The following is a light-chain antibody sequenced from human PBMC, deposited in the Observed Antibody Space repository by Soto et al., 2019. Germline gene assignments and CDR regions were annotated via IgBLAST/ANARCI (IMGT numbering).Light chain of an antibody. CDR3: QSYDSSLSGPVV. V-gene: IGLV1-40*01. CDR2: GNS. CDR1: SSNIGAGYD. Sequence: QSVLTQPPSVSGAPGQRVTISCTGSSSNIGAGYDVHWYQQLPGTAPKLLIYGNSNRPSGVPDRFSGSKSGTSASLAITGLQAEDEADDYCQSYDSSLSGPVVFGGGTKLTVL. J-gene: IGLJ2*01.